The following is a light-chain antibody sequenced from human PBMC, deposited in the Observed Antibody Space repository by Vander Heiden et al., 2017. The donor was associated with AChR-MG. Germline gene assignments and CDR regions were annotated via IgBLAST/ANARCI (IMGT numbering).Light chain of an antibody. CDR2: DAA. CDR1: QSVRHY. CDR3: QQRGSLPGLT. J-gene: IGKJ3*01. Sequence: EIVLTQSPPTLSVSPGEGATLSCRASQSVRHYLAWYQQKPGQAPRLLIYDAAKRATGIPTRCSGSGSGTDFLLNISSVEPEDFAVYFCQQRGSLPGLTFGPGTTVDVK. V-gene: IGKV3-11*01.